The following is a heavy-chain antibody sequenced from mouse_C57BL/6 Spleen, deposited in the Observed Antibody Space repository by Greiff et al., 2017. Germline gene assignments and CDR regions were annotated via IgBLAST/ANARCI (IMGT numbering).Heavy chain of an antibody. V-gene: IGHV1-76*01. Sequence: VHLVESGAELVRPGASVKLSCKASGYTFTDYYINWVKQRPGQGLEWIARIYPGSGNTYYNEKFKGKATLTAEKSSSTAYMQLSSLTSEDSAVYFCARGAYYGSSPWFAYWGQGTLVTVSA. CDR2: IYPGSGNT. CDR1: GYTFTDYY. CDR3: ARGAYYGSSPWFAY. J-gene: IGHJ3*01. D-gene: IGHD1-1*01.